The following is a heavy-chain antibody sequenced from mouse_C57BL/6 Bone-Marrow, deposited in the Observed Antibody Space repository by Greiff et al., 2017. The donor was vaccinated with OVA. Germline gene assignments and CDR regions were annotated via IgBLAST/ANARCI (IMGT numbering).Heavy chain of an antibody. D-gene: IGHD1-1*01. CDR3: ARDGVVPYFDD. J-gene: IGHJ2*01. Sequence: VKVEESGGGLVKPGGSLKLSCAASGFTFSSYAMSWVRQTPAKRLEWVATISDGGSYTYYPENVKGRFTISRDNAKNNLYLQMSHMKSEDTAMYYCARDGVVPYFDDWGQGTTLTVSS. V-gene: IGHV5-4*01. CDR1: GFTFSSYA. CDR2: ISDGGSYT.